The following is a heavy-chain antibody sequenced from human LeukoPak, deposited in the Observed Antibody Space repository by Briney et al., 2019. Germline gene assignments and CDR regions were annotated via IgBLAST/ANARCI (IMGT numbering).Heavy chain of an antibody. CDR1: GGSISSYY. J-gene: IGHJ6*03. Sequence: SETLSLTCTVSGGSISSYYWSWIRQPPGKGLEWIGYIYYSGSTNYNPSLKSRVTISVDTSKNQFSLKLSSVTAADTAVYYCARDGPAYYYYMDVWGKGTTVTVSS. D-gene: IGHD2-2*01. CDR3: ARDGPAYYYYMDV. V-gene: IGHV4-59*01. CDR2: IYYSGST.